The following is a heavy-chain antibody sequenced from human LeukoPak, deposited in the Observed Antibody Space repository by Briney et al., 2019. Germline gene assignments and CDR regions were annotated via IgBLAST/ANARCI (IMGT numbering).Heavy chain of an antibody. V-gene: IGHV3-30*03. Sequence: PGGSLRLSCAASGFTFSSYGMHWVRQAPGKGLEWVAVISYDGSNKYYADSVKGRFTISRDNSKNTLYLQMNSLRAEDTAVYYCARDLLRYCSGGSCYSRSFDYWGQGTLVTVSS. CDR3: ARDLLRYCSGGSCYSRSFDY. CDR2: ISYDGSNK. J-gene: IGHJ4*02. CDR1: GFTFSSYG. D-gene: IGHD2-15*01.